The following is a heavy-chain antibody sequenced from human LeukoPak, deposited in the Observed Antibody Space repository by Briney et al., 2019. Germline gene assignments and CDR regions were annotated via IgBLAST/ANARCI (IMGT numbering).Heavy chain of an antibody. Sequence: SETLSLTCAVYGGSFSGYHWSWICQPPGKGLGWIGEINHSGSTNYNPSLKSRVTISVDTSKNQFSLKLRPVTAADTAVYYCARGYGSSSYNWFGPWGQGTLVTVSS. D-gene: IGHD6-6*01. CDR2: INHSGST. CDR1: GGSFSGYH. CDR3: ARGYGSSSYNWFGP. J-gene: IGHJ5*02. V-gene: IGHV4-34*01.